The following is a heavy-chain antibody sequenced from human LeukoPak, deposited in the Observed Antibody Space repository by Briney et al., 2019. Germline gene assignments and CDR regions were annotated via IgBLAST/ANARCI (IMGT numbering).Heavy chain of an antibody. V-gene: IGHV1-2*02. Sequence: ASLKVSCKASGYTFTLYYMHWGRQAPGQGLEWLGGINPNSGVTNYAQKIHGRVTMPRDTSISTAYMELSRLRSDDTAMYYCARARKAVVPREQGNWSDPWGQGSLVTVSS. CDR3: ARARKAVVPREQGNWSDP. CDR1: GYTFTLYY. CDR2: INPNSGVT. J-gene: IGHJ5*02. D-gene: IGHD4-23*01.